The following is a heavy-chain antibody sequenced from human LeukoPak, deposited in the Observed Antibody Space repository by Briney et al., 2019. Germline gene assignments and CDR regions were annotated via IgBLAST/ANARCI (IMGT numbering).Heavy chain of an antibody. D-gene: IGHD1-26*01. Sequence: GGSLRLSCAASGFTVSSNYMSWVRQAPGKGLEWVSVIYSGGNTYYADSVKGRFTISRDNSKNTLYLQMNSLRAEDTAVYYCARRDRVGATYYYYYGMDVWGKGPTVTVSS. V-gene: IGHV3-53*01. CDR3: ARRDRVGATYYYYYGMDV. J-gene: IGHJ6*04. CDR2: IYSGGNT. CDR1: GFTVSSNY.